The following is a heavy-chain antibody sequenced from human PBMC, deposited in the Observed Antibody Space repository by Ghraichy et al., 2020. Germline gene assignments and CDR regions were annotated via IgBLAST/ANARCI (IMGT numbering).Heavy chain of an antibody. J-gene: IGHJ4*02. V-gene: IGHV3-48*02. CDR2: ICSSSSSI. D-gene: IGHD6-13*01. CDR1: GFTFSSYS. Sequence: GGSLRLSCAASGFTFSSYSMNWVRQAPGKGLERVSYICSSSSSIYYADSVKGRFTISRDNAKNSLYLQMNSLRDEDTAVYYCARDGGLYSSRWYSFDYWGQGTLLTVSS. CDR3: ARDGGLYSSRWYSFDY.